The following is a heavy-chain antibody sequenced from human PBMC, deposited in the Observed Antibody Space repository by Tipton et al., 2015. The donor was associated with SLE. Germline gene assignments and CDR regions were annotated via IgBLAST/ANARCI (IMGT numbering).Heavy chain of an antibody. J-gene: IGHJ3*02. Sequence: TLSLTCTVSGGSVSSGSYYWSWIRQPPGKGLEWIGYIYYSGSTNYNPSLKSRVTISVDTSKNQFSLKLSSVTAADTAVYYCARHTYPGDAFDIWGQGTMVTVSS. D-gene: IGHD3-10*01. CDR3: ARHTYPGDAFDI. CDR1: GGSVSSGSYY. CDR2: IYYSGST. V-gene: IGHV4-61*01.